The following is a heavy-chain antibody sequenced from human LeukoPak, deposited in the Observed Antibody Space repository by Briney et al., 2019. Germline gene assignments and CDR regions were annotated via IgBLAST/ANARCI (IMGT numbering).Heavy chain of an antibody. CDR1: GYTFSSYA. CDR2: INGSGGRT. D-gene: IGHD3-22*01. J-gene: IGHJ4*02. CDR3: AKDRDTSGSHRLFDY. V-gene: IGHV3-23*01. Sequence: GGSLRLSCAASGYTFSSYAMSWVRQAPGKGLEWVSAINGSGGRTYYADSVKGRFTISRDNSKNTLYLQMNSLRAEDTAVYYCAKDRDTSGSHRLFDYWGQGIQVPVSS.